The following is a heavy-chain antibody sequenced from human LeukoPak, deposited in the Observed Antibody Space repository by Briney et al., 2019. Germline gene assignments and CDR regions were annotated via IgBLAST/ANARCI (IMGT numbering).Heavy chain of an antibody. CDR2: IIPIFGTA. Sequence: EASVTVSFKASGGTFSIYAISWVRQAPGQGLEWMGGIIPIFGTANYAQKFQGRVTITADESTSTAYMELSSLRSEDTAVYYCATTKTMVRGVITFDYWGQGTLVTVSS. CDR3: ATTKTMVRGVITFDY. CDR1: GGTFSIYA. D-gene: IGHD3-10*01. J-gene: IGHJ4*02. V-gene: IGHV1-69*01.